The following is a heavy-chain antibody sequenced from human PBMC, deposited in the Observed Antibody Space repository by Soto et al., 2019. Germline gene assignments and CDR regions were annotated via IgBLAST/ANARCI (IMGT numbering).Heavy chain of an antibody. Sequence: QVQLQQWGAGLLTPSETLSLTCAVYGGSFTGFYWSWIRQPPGKGLEWIGEINHDGRTYYNPSLKSRVVISVDPSTNPFSLRLNSVTAADTAVYYCAKGGVRGVDGYYYYYGVDVWGQGTTVTVSS. V-gene: IGHV4-34*01. CDR2: INHDGRT. J-gene: IGHJ6*02. D-gene: IGHD3-10*01. CDR1: GGSFTGFY. CDR3: AKGGVRGVDGYYYYYGVDV.